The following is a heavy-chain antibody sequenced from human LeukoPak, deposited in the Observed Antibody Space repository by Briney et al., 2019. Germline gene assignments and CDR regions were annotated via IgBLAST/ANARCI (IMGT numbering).Heavy chain of an antibody. D-gene: IGHD6-6*01. CDR1: VFTFSIYS. J-gene: IGHJ5*02. CDR3: ARERKEYSSSDFDP. CDR2: ISSSSSTI. Sequence: GRSLRLSCAASVFTFSIYSMNWVRQAPRKGLEWVSYISSSSSTIYYTDSVRGRFTISRDNPKHSLYLQMNSLRAEDTAVYYCARERKEYSSSDFDPWGQGTLVTVSS. V-gene: IGHV3-48*01.